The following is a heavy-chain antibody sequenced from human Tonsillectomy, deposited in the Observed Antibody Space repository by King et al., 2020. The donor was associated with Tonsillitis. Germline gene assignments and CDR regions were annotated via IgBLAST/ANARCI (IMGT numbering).Heavy chain of an antibody. CDR1: GSTFSSYA. CDR2: ISGSAVTT. D-gene: IGHD6-19*01. J-gene: IGHJ4*02. Sequence: VQLVESGGGLVQPGGSLRLSCAASGSTFSSYAMSWVRQAPGKGRKWVSTISGSAVTTYYADSVKGRFTISRDNSKNSLYLQMNSLRAEDTAVYYCAKGKYTSGWDYFDYWGQGTLVTVSS. V-gene: IGHV3-23*04. CDR3: AKGKYTSGWDYFDY.